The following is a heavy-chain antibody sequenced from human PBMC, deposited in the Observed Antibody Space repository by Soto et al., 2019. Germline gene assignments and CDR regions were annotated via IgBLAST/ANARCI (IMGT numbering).Heavy chain of an antibody. CDR1: GFTFSIYA. Sequence: PGGSVGLSCAASGFTFSIYAMSWFRQAPGKGLEWVSAISGSGGSTYYADSVKGRFTISRDNSKNTLYLQMNSLRAEDTAVYYCAKVYGYSYGFPKNYWGQGTLVTVSS. V-gene: IGHV3-23*01. J-gene: IGHJ4*02. CDR3: AKVYGYSYGFPKNY. D-gene: IGHD5-18*01. CDR2: ISGSGGST.